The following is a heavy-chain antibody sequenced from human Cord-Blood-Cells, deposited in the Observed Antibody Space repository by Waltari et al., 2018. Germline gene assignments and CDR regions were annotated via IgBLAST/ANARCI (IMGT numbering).Heavy chain of an antibody. CDR1: GGPIRSSSYY. Sequence: QLQLQEAGPGLVKPSETLSLTCTVSGGPIRSSSYYWGWIGQPPGKGLEWIGSIYYSGSTYYNPSLKSRVTISVDTSKNQFSLKLSSVTAADTAVYYCARLIVVVTAILDYWGQGTLVTVSS. CDR3: ARLIVVVTAILDY. D-gene: IGHD2-21*02. J-gene: IGHJ4*02. CDR2: IYYSGST. V-gene: IGHV4-39*01.